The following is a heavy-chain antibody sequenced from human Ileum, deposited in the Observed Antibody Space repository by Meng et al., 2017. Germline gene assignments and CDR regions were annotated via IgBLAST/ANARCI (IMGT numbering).Heavy chain of an antibody. CDR3: ARDVMGIRDGAVEDY. CDR2: IFYTGTT. CDR1: GGTLSSVGYY. V-gene: IGHV4-31*03. J-gene: IGHJ4*02. Sequence: QVQLQESGPGLVKPSQTLSLTCTGSGGTLSSVGYYWSWIRQFPGKGLEWIGFIFYTGTTYYNPSLESRVTISVDTSKNQYYLKMNSVTAADTAVYYCARDVMGIRDGAVEDYWGQGTLVTVSS. D-gene: IGHD5-24*01.